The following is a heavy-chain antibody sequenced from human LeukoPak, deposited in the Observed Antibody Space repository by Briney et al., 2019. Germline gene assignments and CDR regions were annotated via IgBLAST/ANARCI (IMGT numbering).Heavy chain of an antibody. Sequence: GRSLRLSCVASGFTFGTYGMHWVRQAPGKGLEWVAVMSHDGGIEKYADSVKGRFTISRDNSKKTLYLQMNSLRAEDTAVYYCASEGYDFWSGYYLGDYWGQGTLVTVSS. CDR3: ASEGYDFWSGYYLGDY. D-gene: IGHD3-3*01. CDR2: MSHDGGIE. J-gene: IGHJ4*02. CDR1: GFTFGTYG. V-gene: IGHV3-30*03.